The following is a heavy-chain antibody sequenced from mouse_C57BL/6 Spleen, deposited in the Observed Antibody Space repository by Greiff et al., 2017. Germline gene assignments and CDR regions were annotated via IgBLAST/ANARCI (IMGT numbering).Heavy chain of an antibody. J-gene: IGHJ2*01. D-gene: IGHD1-1*01. CDR1: GYAFSSSW. CDR3: ARDYGSSFDY. V-gene: IGHV1-82*01. Sequence: VQLQQSGPELVKPGASVKISCKASGYAFSSSWMNWVKQRPGKGLEWIGRIYPGDGDTNYNGKFTGKGTLTADKSSSTAYMQLSSLTSEDSAVYFCARDYGSSFDYWGQGTTLTVSS. CDR2: IYPGDGDT.